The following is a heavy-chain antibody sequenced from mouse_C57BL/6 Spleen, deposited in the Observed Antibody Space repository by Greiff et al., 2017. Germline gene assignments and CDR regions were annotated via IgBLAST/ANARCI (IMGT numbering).Heavy chain of an antibody. CDR1: GYTFTSYW. D-gene: IGHD1-1*01. Sequence: QVQLKQPGAELVRPGSSVKLSCKASGYTFTSYWMHWVKQRPIQGLEWIGNIDPSDSETHYNQKFKDKATLTVDKSSSTAYMQLSSLTSEDSAVYYCARRMGVRDGSFYFDYWGQGTTLTVSS. V-gene: IGHV1-52*01. CDR3: ARRMGVRDGSFYFDY. CDR2: IDPSDSET. J-gene: IGHJ2*01.